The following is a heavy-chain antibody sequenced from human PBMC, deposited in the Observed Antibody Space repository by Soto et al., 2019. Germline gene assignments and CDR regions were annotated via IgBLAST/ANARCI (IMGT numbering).Heavy chain of an antibody. CDR2: ISSSSSYI. V-gene: IGHV3-21*01. CDR3: AKDRVVGSTSREKDFDS. D-gene: IGHD1-26*01. J-gene: IGHJ4*02. CDR1: GSPFTNYG. Sequence: PGGSLRLSCAASGSPFTNYGMNWVRQAPGRGLEWVSSISSSSSYIYYADSVMVRFTVSRDNAKNSLYLQMNSLRAEDTAVYYCAKDRVVGSTSREKDFDSWGQGTLVTVSS.